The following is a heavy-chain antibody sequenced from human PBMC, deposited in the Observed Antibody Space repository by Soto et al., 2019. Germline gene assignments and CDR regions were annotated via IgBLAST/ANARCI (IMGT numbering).Heavy chain of an antibody. V-gene: IGHV4-39*01. D-gene: IGHD4-17*01. CDR2: IYYSGST. J-gene: IGHJ4*02. CDR1: GGSISSSSYY. Sequence: SETLSLTCTVSGGSISSSSYYWGWIRQPPGKGLEWIGSIYYSGSTYYNPSLKSRVTISVDTSKNQFSLKLSSVTAADTAVYYCARHIDYDDYSFDYWGQGTLVTVSS. CDR3: ARHIDYDDYSFDY.